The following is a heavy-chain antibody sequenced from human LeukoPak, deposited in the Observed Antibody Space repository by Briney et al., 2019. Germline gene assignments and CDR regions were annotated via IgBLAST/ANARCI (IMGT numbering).Heavy chain of an antibody. D-gene: IGHD2-2*01. V-gene: IGHV4-39*01. CDR3: ARHPIGGYCSSTSCFVFDY. J-gene: IGHJ4*02. Sequence: PSETLSLTCTVSGGSISSSGYYWGWIRQPPGKGLEWIGSIYYSGSTYYNPSLKSRVTISVDTSKNQFSLKLSSVTAADTAVYYCARHPIGGYCSSTSCFVFDYWGQGTLVTVSS. CDR1: GGSISSSGYY. CDR2: IYYSGST.